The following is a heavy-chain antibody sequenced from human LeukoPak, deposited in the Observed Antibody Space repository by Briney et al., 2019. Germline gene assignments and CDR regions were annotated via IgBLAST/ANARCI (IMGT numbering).Heavy chain of an antibody. CDR3: ARRIAALYKWFDP. Sequence: SETLSLTCTVSGGFISIYYWSWIRQPPGKGLEWRGYIYTSGSTNYNPSLKSRVTISVDTSKNQFSLKLSSVTAADTAVYYCARRIAALYKWFDPWGQGTLVTVSS. J-gene: IGHJ5*02. CDR2: IYTSGST. CDR1: GGFISIYY. D-gene: IGHD6-6*01. V-gene: IGHV4-4*09.